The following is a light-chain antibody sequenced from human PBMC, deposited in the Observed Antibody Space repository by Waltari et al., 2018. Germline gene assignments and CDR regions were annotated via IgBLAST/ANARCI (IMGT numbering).Light chain of an antibody. V-gene: IGLV2-8*01. CDR3: SSYAGSSNWV. J-gene: IGLJ3*02. CDR1: SSDVGGYNY. Sequence: QSALTQPPSASGSPGQSVTISCPGTSSDVGGYNYVSWYQQHPGKAPKFLIYEVSKRPSGVPDRFSGSKSGNAASLTVSGLQAEDEADYYCSSYAGSSNWVFGGGTKLTVL. CDR2: EVS.